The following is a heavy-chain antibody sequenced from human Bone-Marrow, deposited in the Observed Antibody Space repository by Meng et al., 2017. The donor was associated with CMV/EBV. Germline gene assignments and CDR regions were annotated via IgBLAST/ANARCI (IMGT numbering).Heavy chain of an antibody. CDR3: ARGRSRFRDYYDSSGYKRDYHFDY. CDR1: YY. Sequence: YYWSWIRQPTGKGLEWIGEINHSGSTNYNPSLKSRVTISVDTSKNQFSLKLSSVTAADTAVYYCARGRSRFRDYYDSSGYKRDYHFDYWGQGTLVTVSS. V-gene: IGHV4-34*01. CDR2: INHSGST. D-gene: IGHD3-22*01. J-gene: IGHJ4*02.